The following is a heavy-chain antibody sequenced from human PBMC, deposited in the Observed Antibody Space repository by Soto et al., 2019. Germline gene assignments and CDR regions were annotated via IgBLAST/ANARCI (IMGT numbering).Heavy chain of an antibody. CDR2: INPSGGST. CDR1: GYTFTSYY. D-gene: IGHD3-22*01. V-gene: IGHV1-2*04. Sequence: ASVKVSCKASGYTFTSYYMHWVRQAPGQGLEWMGIINPSGGSTSYAQKFQGWVTMTRDTSISTAYMELSRLRSDDTAVYYCARAWRYYYDSSGPNAFDIWGQGTMVTVSS. CDR3: ARAWRYYYDSSGPNAFDI. J-gene: IGHJ3*02.